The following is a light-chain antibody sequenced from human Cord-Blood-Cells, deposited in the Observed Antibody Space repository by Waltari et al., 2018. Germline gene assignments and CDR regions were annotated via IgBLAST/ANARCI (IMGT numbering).Light chain of an antibody. CDR1: QSISSY. CDR3: QQSYSTPWM. J-gene: IGKJ1*01. CDR2: AAS. V-gene: IGKV1-39*01. Sequence: DIQMTQSPYSLSASVGDRVTITCRASQSISSYLNWYQQKPGKAPKLLIYAASSLQSGVPSSFSGSGSGTDFTLTISSLQPEDFGTYYCQQSYSTPWMFGQGTKVEIK.